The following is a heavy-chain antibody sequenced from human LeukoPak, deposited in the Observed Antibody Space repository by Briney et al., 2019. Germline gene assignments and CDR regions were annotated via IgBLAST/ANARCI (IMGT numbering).Heavy chain of an antibody. J-gene: IGHJ6*02. CDR1: GFTFSSYA. D-gene: IGHD2-2*01. Sequence: GGSLRLSCAASGFTFSSYAMHWVRQAPGKGLEWVAVISYDGSNKYYADSVKGRFTISRDNSKNTLYLQMNSLRAEDTAVYYCARATSSWWYYYYGMDVWGQGTTVTVSS. CDR3: ARATSSWWYYYYGMDV. CDR2: ISYDGSNK. V-gene: IGHV3-30*04.